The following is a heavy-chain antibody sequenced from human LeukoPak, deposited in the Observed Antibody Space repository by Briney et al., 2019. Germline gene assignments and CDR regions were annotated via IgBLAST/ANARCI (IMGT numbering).Heavy chain of an antibody. Sequence: ASVKVSCKASGYTFTNYDINWVQQATGQGLECMGWMNPNSGNTGYAQKFQGRVTMTRNTSISTAYMELSSLRSEDTAVYYCARGADHGGSKCADPWGQGTLVTVST. D-gene: IGHD2-15*01. CDR3: ARGADHGGSKCADP. J-gene: IGHJ5*02. CDR1: GYTFTNYD. V-gene: IGHV1-8*01. CDR2: MNPNSGNT.